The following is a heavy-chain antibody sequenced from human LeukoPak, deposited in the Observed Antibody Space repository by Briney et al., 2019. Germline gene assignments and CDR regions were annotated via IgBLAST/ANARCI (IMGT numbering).Heavy chain of an antibody. CDR1: GFTFSSYG. CDR2: ISYDGSNK. V-gene: IGHV3-30*18. J-gene: IGHJ4*02. Sequence: GRSLRLSCAASGFTFSSYGMHWVRQAPGKGLEWVAFISYDGSNKYYADSVRGRFTISRDNSKNTLYLQMNSLRAEDTAVYYCAKGPTYDYWGQGTLVTVSS. CDR3: AKGPTYDY.